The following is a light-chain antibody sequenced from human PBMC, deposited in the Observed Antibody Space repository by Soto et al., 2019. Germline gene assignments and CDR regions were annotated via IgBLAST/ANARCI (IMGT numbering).Light chain of an antibody. CDR1: QSVSSSY. CDR3: QQYGSSPLT. J-gene: IGKJ4*01. V-gene: IGKV3-20*01. CDR2: GAS. Sequence: EIGLTQSPGTLSLSPGERATLSCRASQSVSSSYLAWYQQKPGQAPRLLIYGASTRATGVPDRFSGSGSGTDFTFTISRLESEDVAVYFCQQYGSSPLTFGGGTTVEIK.